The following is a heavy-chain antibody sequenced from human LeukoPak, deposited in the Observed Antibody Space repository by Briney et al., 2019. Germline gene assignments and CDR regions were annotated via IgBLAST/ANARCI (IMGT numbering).Heavy chain of an antibody. CDR1: GYSSSSGYY. V-gene: IGHV4-38-2*01. D-gene: IGHD3-3*01. CDR2: IYHSGST. CDR3: ASSLTIFGVVIHY. Sequence: SETLSLTCAVSGYSSSSGYYWGWTRQPPGKGLEWIGSIYHSGSTYYNPSLKSRVTISVDTSKNQFSLKLSSVTAADTAVYYCASSLTIFGVVIHYWGQGTLVTVSS. J-gene: IGHJ4*02.